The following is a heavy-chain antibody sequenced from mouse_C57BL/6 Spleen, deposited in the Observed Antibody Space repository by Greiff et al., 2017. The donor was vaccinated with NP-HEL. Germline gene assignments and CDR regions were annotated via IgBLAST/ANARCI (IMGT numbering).Heavy chain of an antibody. CDR2: IDPSDSYT. CDR3: ARLGGSSRYYYAMDY. Sequence: QVQLQQSGAELVMPGASVKLSCKASGYTFTSYWMHWVKQRPGQGLEWIGEIDPSDSYTNYNQKFKGKSTLTVDKSSSTAYMQLSSLTSEDSAVYYCARLGGSSRYYYAMDYWGQGTSVTVSS. D-gene: IGHD1-1*01. J-gene: IGHJ4*01. CDR1: GYTFTSYW. V-gene: IGHV1-69*01.